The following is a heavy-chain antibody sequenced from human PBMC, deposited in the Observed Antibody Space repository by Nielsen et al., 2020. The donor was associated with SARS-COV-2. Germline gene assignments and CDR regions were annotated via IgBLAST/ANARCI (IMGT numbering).Heavy chain of an antibody. CDR3: AREYSSGWYYFDY. J-gene: IGHJ4*02. Sequence: GGSLRLSCAASGFTFSSYWMSWVRQAPGKGLEWVANIKQDGSEKYYVDSVKGRFTISRDNAKNSLYLQMNNLRAEDTAVYYCAREYSSGWYYFDYWGQGTLVTVSS. V-gene: IGHV3-7*03. CDR2: IKQDGSEK. CDR1: GFTFSSYW. D-gene: IGHD6-19*01.